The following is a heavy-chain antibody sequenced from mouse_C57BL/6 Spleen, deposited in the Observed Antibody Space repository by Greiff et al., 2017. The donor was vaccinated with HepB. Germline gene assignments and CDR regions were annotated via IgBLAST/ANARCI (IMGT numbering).Heavy chain of an antibody. J-gene: IGHJ2*01. D-gene: IGHD2-1*01. V-gene: IGHV5-17*01. CDR3: ARSANYRFDY. CDR2: ISSGSSTI. Sequence: EVMLVESGGGLVKPGGSLKLSCAASGFTFSDYGMHWVRQAPEKGLEWVAYISSGSSTIYYADTVKGRFTISRDNAKNTLFLQMTSLRSEDTAMYYCARSANYRFDYWGQGTTLTVSS. CDR1: GFTFSDYG.